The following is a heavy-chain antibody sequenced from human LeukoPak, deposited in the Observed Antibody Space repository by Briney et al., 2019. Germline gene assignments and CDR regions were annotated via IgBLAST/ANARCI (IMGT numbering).Heavy chain of an antibody. V-gene: IGHV4-4*09. D-gene: IGHD2-2*01. Sequence: SETLSLTCTVSGSISSYYWSWIRQPPGKGLEWIGYIYTSGSTNYNPPLKSRVTISVDTSKTQFSLDLSSVTAADTAVYYCARQKCTSTSCLTKNAFDIWGQGTMVTVPS. CDR1: GSISSYY. CDR2: IYTSGST. CDR3: ARQKCTSTSCLTKNAFDI. J-gene: IGHJ3*02.